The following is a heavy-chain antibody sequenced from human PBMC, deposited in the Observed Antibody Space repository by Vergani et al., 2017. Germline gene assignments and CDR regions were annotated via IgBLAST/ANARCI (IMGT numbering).Heavy chain of an antibody. CDR1: GFTFSSYG. CDR3: AKDWSASGSYLDY. D-gene: IGHD1-26*01. V-gene: IGHV3-30*18. CDR2: ISYDGSNK. Sequence: QVQLVESGGGVVQPGRSLRLSCAASGFTFSSYGMHWVRQAPGKGLEWVAVISYDGSNKYYADSVKGRFTISRDNSKNTLYLQMNSLRAEDTAVYYCAKDWSASGSYLDYWGQGTLVTVSS. J-gene: IGHJ4*02.